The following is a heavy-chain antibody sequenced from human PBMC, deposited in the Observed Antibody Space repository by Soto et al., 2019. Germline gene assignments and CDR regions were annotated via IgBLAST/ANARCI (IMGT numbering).Heavy chain of an antibody. CDR3: ARNRQSCTTSRCHDVYFDF. CDR2: IHHNGDT. Sequence: PSATLSLTCAVFGDSMNTNNWWSWVRQTPGKWLEWIGEIHHNGDTTYTPSLKSRVTMSLDKSKYHFSLSLTSVTAADTAVYYCARNRQSCTTSRCHDVYFDFWGRGTLVTVSS. D-gene: IGHD2-8*01. V-gene: IGHV4-4*02. J-gene: IGHJ4*02. CDR1: GDSMNTNNW.